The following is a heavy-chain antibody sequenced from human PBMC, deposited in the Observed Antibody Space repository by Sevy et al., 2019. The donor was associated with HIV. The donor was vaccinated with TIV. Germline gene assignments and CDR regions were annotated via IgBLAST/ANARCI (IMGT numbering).Heavy chain of an antibody. J-gene: IGHJ5*02. Sequence: GGSLRLSCAASGFTVSSNYMSWVRQAPGTGLEWVSVIYSGGSTYYADSVQGRFTISRDNSKNTLYLQMNSLRAEDTAVYYCAREVAAAGTSWFDPGGQGTRVTVSS. D-gene: IGHD6-13*01. CDR1: GFTVSSNY. CDR3: AREVAAAGTSWFDP. V-gene: IGHV3-53*01. CDR2: IYSGGST.